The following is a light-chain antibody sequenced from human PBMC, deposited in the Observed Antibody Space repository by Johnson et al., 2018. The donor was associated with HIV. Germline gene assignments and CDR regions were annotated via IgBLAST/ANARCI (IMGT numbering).Light chain of an antibody. CDR3: GSWDSSLRTGF. Sequence: QSVLTQPPSVSAAPGQKVIISCSGRSSNIGSNYVSWYQHLPGTAPKLLIYENDKRPSGIPDRFSASKSGTSATLDITGLQTGDEGDYCCGSWDSSLRTGFFGTGTKVTVL. J-gene: IGLJ1*01. CDR1: SSNIGSNY. CDR2: END. V-gene: IGLV1-51*01.